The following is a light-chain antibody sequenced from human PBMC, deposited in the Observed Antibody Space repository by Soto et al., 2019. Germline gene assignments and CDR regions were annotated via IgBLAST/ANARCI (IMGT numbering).Light chain of an antibody. J-gene: IGLJ1*01. CDR3: SSYTTSSTRV. Sequence: QSVLTQPASVSGSPGQSITISCTGNSSDVGAYDFVSWYQQHPDKAPKLMIYEVRNRPSGVSNRFSGSKSVNTATLTISGLQAEDEADYYCSSYTTSSTRVFGTGTKVTVL. V-gene: IGLV2-14*03. CDR1: SSDVGAYDF. CDR2: EVR.